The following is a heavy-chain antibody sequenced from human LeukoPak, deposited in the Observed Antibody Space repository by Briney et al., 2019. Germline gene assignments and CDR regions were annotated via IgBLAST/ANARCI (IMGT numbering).Heavy chain of an antibody. CDR1: GGSISSYY. D-gene: IGHD1-26*01. V-gene: IGHV4-4*07. J-gene: IGHJ6*03. CDR2: IYTSGST. Sequence: LETLSLTCTVSGGSISSYYWRWIRQPAGEGLEWIGRIYTSGSTNYNPSLKSRVPVSVDTSKNQFSLKLSSVTAADTALYYCAKSGSPFYYYYYRDVWGKGTTVSVSS. CDR3: AKSGSPFYYYYYRDV.